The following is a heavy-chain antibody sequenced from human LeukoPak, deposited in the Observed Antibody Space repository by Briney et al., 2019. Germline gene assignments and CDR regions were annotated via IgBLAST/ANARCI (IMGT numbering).Heavy chain of an antibody. D-gene: IGHD3-16*01. V-gene: IGHV3-21*01. CDR2: ISSSSSYI. CDR3: AGERGNYMDV. Sequence: PGGSLRLSCAASGFTFSSYSMNWVRQAPGKGLEWVSSISSSSSYIYYADSVKGRFTISRDNAKNSLYLQMNSLRAEDTAVYYCAGERGNYMDVWGKGTTVTVSS. CDR1: GFTFSSYS. J-gene: IGHJ6*03.